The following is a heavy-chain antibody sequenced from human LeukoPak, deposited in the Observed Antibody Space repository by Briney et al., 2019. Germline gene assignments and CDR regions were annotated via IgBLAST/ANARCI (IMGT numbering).Heavy chain of an antibody. CDR3: AKDGGLWVSAHWGDS. CDR2: IVGSGAST. J-gene: IGHJ4*02. CDR1: GFTFSSYA. Sequence: QPGGSLRLSCAASGFTFSSYAMSWVRQAPGKGLEWVSAIVGSGASTYYADSVKGRFTVSRDDSKNTLYLQMNSLRAEDTAVYYCAKDGGLWVSAHWGDSWGRGTLVTVSS. V-gene: IGHV3-23*01. D-gene: IGHD7-27*01.